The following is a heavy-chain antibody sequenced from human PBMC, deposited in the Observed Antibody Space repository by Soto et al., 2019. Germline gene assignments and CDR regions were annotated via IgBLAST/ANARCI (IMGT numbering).Heavy chain of an antibody. V-gene: IGHV3-30-3*01. Sequence: QVQLVESGGGVVQPGRSLRLSCAASGFTFSSYAIHWVRQAPGKGLEWVAVISYDGGNKYYADSVKGRFTTSRDNSKNTLYLQMNSLRAEDTAVYYCASVFLEGAFVIWGQGTMVTVSS. CDR3: ASVFLEGAFVI. CDR2: ISYDGGNK. J-gene: IGHJ3*02. CDR1: GFTFSSYA.